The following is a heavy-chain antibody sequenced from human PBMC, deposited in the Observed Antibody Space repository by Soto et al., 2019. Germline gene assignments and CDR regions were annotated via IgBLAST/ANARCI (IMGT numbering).Heavy chain of an antibody. D-gene: IGHD6-13*01. CDR2: IWCDGSNK. V-gene: IGHV3-33*01. CDR3: AREQGCQYSSSCHYYYGMDV. J-gene: IGHJ6*02. CDR1: GFTFSSYG. Sequence: GGSLRLSCAASGFTFSSYGMHWVRQAPGKGLEWVAVIWCDGSNKYYADSVKGRFTISRDNSKNTLYLQMNSLRAEDTAVYYCAREQGCQYSSSCHYYYGMDVWGQGTTVTVSS.